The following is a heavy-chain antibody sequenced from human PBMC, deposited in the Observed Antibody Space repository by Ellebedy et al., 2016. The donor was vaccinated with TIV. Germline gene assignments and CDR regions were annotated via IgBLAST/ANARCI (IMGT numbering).Heavy chain of an antibody. CDR1: GGSVTSYY. CDR3: ARHRKNDVLTGYDY. V-gene: IGHV4-59*08. CDR2: IHHTGFT. J-gene: IGHJ4*02. D-gene: IGHD3-9*01. Sequence: GSLRLXXSVSGGSVTSYYWSWIRQPPGKGLEWIGYIHHTGFTNYNPSLKGRVSVAADKYRNKLSVRLSSVTAADTAVYYCARHRKNDVLTGYDYWGQGILVTVSS.